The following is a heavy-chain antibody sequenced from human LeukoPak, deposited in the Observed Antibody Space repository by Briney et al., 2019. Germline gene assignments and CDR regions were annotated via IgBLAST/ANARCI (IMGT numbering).Heavy chain of an antibody. V-gene: IGHV1-24*01. Sequence: ASVKVSCKVSGYTLTELSMHWVRQAPGKGREWMGGFDPEDGETIYAQKFQGRVTMTEDTSTNTAYMELSSLRSEDTAVYYCATHLGHKRKGAFDIWGQGTTVTVSS. CDR2: FDPEDGET. CDR3: ATHLGHKRKGAFDI. D-gene: IGHD1-14*01. J-gene: IGHJ3*02. CDR1: GYTLTELS.